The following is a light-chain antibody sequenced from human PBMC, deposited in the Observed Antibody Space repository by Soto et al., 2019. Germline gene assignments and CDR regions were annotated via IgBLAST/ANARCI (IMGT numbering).Light chain of an antibody. J-gene: IGKJ1*01. CDR1: QTVSSSY. Sequence: ETVRTQSPDTLSLSPGESSTLSCRASQTVSSSYLACYQQKPGQAPRLLIYGASSRATGIPDRFSGSGSGTDFTLTISRLEPEDFAVYYCQQYGSSPRTFGQGTKVDIK. CDR3: QQYGSSPRT. V-gene: IGKV3-20*01. CDR2: GAS.